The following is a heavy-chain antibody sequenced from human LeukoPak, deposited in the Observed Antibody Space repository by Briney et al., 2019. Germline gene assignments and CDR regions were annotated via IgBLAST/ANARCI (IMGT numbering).Heavy chain of an antibody. Sequence: GGSLRLSCAASGFTFSSYAMSWVRHAPGKGLEWVSAISGSGGSTYYADSVKGRFTISGDNSKNTLYLQMNSLRAEDTAVYYCAKDFAVTGYDILTGYYEGEGYFDYWGQGTLVTVSS. CDR1: GFTFSSYA. V-gene: IGHV3-23*01. J-gene: IGHJ4*02. CDR2: ISGSGGST. D-gene: IGHD3-9*01. CDR3: AKDFAVTGYDILTGYYEGEGYFDY.